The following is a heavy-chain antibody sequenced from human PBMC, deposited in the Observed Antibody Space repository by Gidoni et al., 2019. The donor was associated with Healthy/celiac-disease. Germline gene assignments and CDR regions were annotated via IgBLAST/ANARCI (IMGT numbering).Heavy chain of an antibody. CDR2: ISGSGGST. CDR3: AKDSAPAEVEGANFDY. Sequence: EVQLLESGGGLVQPGGSLRLSCAASGFTFSSYAMSWVRQSTGKGLEWVSAISGSGGSTYYADSVKGRFTISRDNSKNTLYLQMNSLRAEDTAVYYCAKDSAPAEVEGANFDYWGQGTLVTVSS. D-gene: IGHD6-13*01. V-gene: IGHV3-23*01. CDR1: GFTFSSYA. J-gene: IGHJ4*02.